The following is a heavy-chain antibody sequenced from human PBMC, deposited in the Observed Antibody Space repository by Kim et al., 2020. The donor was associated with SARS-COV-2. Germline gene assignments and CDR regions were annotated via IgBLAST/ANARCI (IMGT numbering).Heavy chain of an antibody. Sequence: ASVKVSCKASGYTFTSYDINWVRQATGQGLEWMGWMNPNSGNTGYAQQSQGRVTMTRNTAISTAYMELSSLRSEDTAVYYCARGNRGEITIFGVVILNNWVDPWGQGTLVTVSS. CDR2: MNPNSGNT. CDR3: ARGNRGEITIFGVVILNNWVDP. D-gene: IGHD3-3*01. CDR1: GYTFTSYD. V-gene: IGHV1-8*01. J-gene: IGHJ5*02.